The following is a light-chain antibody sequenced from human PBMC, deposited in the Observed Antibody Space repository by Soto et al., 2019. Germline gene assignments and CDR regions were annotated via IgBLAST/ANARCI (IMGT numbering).Light chain of an antibody. Sequence: EIVMTQSPATLSVSPGERATLSCSASQSVSRNLAWSQQKPGQAPSPLIYGASTRATGTPARFSGSVSGTEFTLTISSLQSEDFAVYYCHQYNNWPPWTFGQGTKVDIK. CDR2: GAS. V-gene: IGKV3-15*01. J-gene: IGKJ1*01. CDR3: HQYNNWPPWT. CDR1: QSVSRN.